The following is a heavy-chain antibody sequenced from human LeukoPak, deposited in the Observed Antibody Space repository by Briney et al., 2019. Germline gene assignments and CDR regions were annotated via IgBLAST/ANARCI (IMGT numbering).Heavy chain of an antibody. J-gene: IGHJ4*02. CDR3: ARVGYSSSWGIDY. V-gene: IGHV3-21*01. D-gene: IGHD6-13*01. CDR2: ISSSSSYI. CDR1: GFTFSSYT. Sequence: GGSLRLSCAASGFTFSSYTMQWVRQAPGKGLEWVSSISSSSSYIYYADSVKGRFTVSRDNAKNSLYLQMNSLRAEDTAVYYCARVGYSSSWGIDYWGQGTLVTVSS.